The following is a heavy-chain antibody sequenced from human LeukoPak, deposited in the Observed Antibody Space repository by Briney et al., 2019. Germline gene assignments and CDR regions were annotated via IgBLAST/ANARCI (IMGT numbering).Heavy chain of an antibody. CDR3: AKWGDYDVLTGYYVSDY. CDR2: ITGSGGNT. Sequence: GASLRLSCAASGFTFSNYAMSWVRQAPGKGLEWVSAITGSGGNTYYADSVKGRFTISRDNSKNTVFLQMNSLRAEDTAVYYCAKWGDYDVLTGYYVSDYWGQGTLVTVTS. J-gene: IGHJ4*02. V-gene: IGHV3-23*01. D-gene: IGHD3-9*01. CDR1: GFTFSNYA.